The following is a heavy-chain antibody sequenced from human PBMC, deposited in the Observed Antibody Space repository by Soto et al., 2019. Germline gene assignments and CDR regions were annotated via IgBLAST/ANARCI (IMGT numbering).Heavy chain of an antibody. CDR1: GYTFTGYY. D-gene: IGHD2-2*01. Sequence: SVKVSCKASGYTFTGYYMHWVRQAPGQGLEWMGWINPNSGGTNYAQKFQGRVTMTRDTSISTAYMELSRLRSDDTAVYYCARGTNIVVVPAATSKYYYYGMDVWGQGTTVTVSS. CDR2: INPNSGGT. J-gene: IGHJ6*02. CDR3: ARGTNIVVVPAATSKYYYYGMDV. V-gene: IGHV1-2*02.